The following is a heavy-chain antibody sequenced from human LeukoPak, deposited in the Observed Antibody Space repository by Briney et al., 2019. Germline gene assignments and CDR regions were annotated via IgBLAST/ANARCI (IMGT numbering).Heavy chain of an antibody. CDR2: ISTSSSTT. V-gene: IGHV3-48*01. CDR1: GFTFSSYN. Sequence: PGGSLRLSCAASGFTFSSYNMNWVRQAPGKGLEWVSDISTSSSTTYYADSVKGRFTISRDNAKNSLYLQMNSLRAEDTAVYYCARDANFYFYYGRDVWGQGTTVTVSS. J-gene: IGHJ6*02. D-gene: IGHD2-15*01. CDR3: ARDANFYFYYGRDV.